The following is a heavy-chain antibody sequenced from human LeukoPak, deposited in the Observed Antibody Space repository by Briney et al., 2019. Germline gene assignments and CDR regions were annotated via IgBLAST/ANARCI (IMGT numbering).Heavy chain of an antibody. CDR2: INHSGST. V-gene: IGHV4-34*01. D-gene: IGHD6-6*01. CDR3: ARRRGYSSSRGFDY. J-gene: IGHJ4*02. CDR1: GWSFSGYY. Sequence: SETLSLTCAAYGWSFSGYYWSWIRQPPGKGLEWIGEINHSGSTNYNPSLKSRVTISVDTSKNQFSLKLSSVTAADTAVYYCARRRGYSSSRGFDYWGQGTLVTVSS.